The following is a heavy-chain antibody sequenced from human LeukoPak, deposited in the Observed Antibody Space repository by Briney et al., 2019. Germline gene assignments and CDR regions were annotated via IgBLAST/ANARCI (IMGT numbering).Heavy chain of an antibody. CDR3: ARDSGSYYGSGSYYRDY. J-gene: IGHJ4*02. CDR2: IKQDGSEK. Sequence: GGSLRLSCAASGFTFSSYWMSWVRQAPGKGLEWVANIKQDGSEKYYVDSVKGRFTVSRDNAKNSLYLQMNSLRAEDTAVYYCARDSGSYYGSGSYYRDYWGQGTLVTVSS. CDR1: GFTFSSYW. D-gene: IGHD3-10*01. V-gene: IGHV3-7*01.